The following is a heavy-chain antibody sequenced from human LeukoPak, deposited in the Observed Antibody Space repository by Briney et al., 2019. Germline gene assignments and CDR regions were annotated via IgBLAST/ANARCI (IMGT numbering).Heavy chain of an antibody. CDR3: AKDSIGYCSSTSCPAWFDP. Sequence: GGSLRLSCAASGFTFSSYSMNWVRQAPGKGLEWVSSISSSSSYIYYADSVRGRFTISRDNAKNSLYLQMNSLRAEDTAVYYCAKDSIGYCSSTSCPAWFDPWGQGTLVTVSS. V-gene: IGHV3-21*01. CDR2: ISSSSSYI. J-gene: IGHJ5*02. D-gene: IGHD2-2*01. CDR1: GFTFSSYS.